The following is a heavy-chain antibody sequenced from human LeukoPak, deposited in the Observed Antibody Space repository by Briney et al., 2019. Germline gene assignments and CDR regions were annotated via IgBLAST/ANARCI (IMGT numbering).Heavy chain of an antibody. CDR1: GGSISSYY. CDR2: IYYSGST. Sequence: SETLSLXCTVSGGSISSYYWSWIRQPPGKVLEWIGYIYYSGSTNYNPSLKSRVTISVDTSKNQFSLKLSSVTAADTAVYYCARGNYDFWSGYSAYYNWFDPWGQGTLVTVSS. V-gene: IGHV4-59*01. J-gene: IGHJ5*02. D-gene: IGHD3-3*01. CDR3: ARGNYDFWSGYSAYYNWFDP.